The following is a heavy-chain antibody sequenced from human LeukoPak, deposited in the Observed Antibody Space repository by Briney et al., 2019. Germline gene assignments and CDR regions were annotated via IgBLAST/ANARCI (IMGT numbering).Heavy chain of an antibody. CDR3: ARDNYYGSGSKDY. CDR2: INPNSGGT. D-gene: IGHD3-10*01. Sequence: ASVKVSCKASGYTFTGYYMHWVRQAPGQGLEWMGWINPNSGGTNYAQKFQGRVTTTRDTSISTAYMELSRLRSDDTAVYYCARDNYYGSGSKDYWGQGTLVTVSS. J-gene: IGHJ4*02. V-gene: IGHV1-2*02. CDR1: GYTFTGYY.